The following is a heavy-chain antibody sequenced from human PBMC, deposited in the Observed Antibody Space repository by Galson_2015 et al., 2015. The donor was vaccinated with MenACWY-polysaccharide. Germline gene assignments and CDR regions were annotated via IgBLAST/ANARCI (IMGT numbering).Heavy chain of an antibody. CDR2: IRCKASGETT. Sequence: SLRLSCAASGFTFGDYAMAWFRQAPGKGLEWVGFIRCKASGETTGYAASVKGRFTISRDDSKSIAYLQMNSLQTEDTAVCYCVRDRPMDYWGQGTLVTVSS. J-gene: IGHJ4*02. CDR3: VRDRPMDY. V-gene: IGHV3-49*03. CDR1: GFTFGDYA.